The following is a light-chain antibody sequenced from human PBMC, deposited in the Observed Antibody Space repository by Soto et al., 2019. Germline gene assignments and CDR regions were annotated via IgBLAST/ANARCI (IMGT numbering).Light chain of an antibody. CDR3: QQYETYSGT. CDR2: RAS. Sequence: DIQMTQSPSTLSASVGDRVTITCRASQTINTWLAWYQQKPGKAPKLPIYRASNLVSGVPSRFSGSGSGTEFTLTISSLQPDDFSIYYCQQYETYSGTFGPGTKVDI. CDR1: QTINTW. J-gene: IGKJ3*01. V-gene: IGKV1-5*03.